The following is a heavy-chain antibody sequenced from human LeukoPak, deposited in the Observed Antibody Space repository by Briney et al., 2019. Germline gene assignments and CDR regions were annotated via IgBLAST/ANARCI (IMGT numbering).Heavy chain of an antibody. D-gene: IGHD3-10*01. CDR1: GFTFSSYA. J-gene: IGHJ4*02. Sequence: GRSLRLSCTASGFTFSSYAMHWVRQAPGEGLQWVAVISFDGNTKFYGDSVKGRFTISRDNSKNTLYLQINSLRAEDTALYYCAKDLVENYYGSGVTLDYWGQGTLVTVSS. CDR3: AKDLVENYYGSGVTLDY. V-gene: IGHV3-30*18. CDR2: ISFDGNTK.